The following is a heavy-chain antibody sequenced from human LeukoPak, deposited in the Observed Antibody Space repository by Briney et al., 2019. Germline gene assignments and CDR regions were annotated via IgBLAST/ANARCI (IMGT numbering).Heavy chain of an antibody. Sequence: LGGSLRLSCAASGFTFSSYWMYWVRRVPGNGLVWVSRVNTDGTTTNYADSVQGRFTVSRDNAKSTLYLQMNSLRAEDTAVYFCTRDYCTGGSCFSGPGYWGQGTLVTVSS. CDR1: GFTFSSYW. CDR2: VNTDGTTT. D-gene: IGHD2-15*01. CDR3: TRDYCTGGSCFSGPGY. J-gene: IGHJ4*02. V-gene: IGHV3-74*01.